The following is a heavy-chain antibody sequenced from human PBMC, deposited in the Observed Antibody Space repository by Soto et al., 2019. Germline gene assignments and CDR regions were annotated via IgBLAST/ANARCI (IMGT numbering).Heavy chain of an antibody. CDR1: GFTFSSYS. J-gene: IGHJ6*02. CDR3: ARDRDVDTAMTYYGMDV. CDR2: ISSSSSTI. Sequence: TGGSLRLSCAASGFTFSSYSMNWVRQAPGKGLEWVSYISSSSSTIYYADSVKGRFTISRDNAKNSLYLQMNSLRDEDTAVYYCARDRDVDTAMTYYGMDVWGQGTTVTVSS. V-gene: IGHV3-48*02. D-gene: IGHD5-18*01.